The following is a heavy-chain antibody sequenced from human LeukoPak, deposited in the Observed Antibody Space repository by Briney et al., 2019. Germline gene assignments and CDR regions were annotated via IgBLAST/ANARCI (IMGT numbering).Heavy chain of an antibody. J-gene: IGHJ4*02. CDR3: ARLQGVSTFDY. CDR1: GFTFSSNG. V-gene: IGHV3-33*01. D-gene: IGHD5/OR15-5a*01. Sequence: PGGSLRLSCAASGFTFSSNGMQWVRQAPGKGLEWVALIWYDGSKKYYADSVKGRFTISRDNSENTPYLQLNSLRAEDTAIYYCARLQGVSTFDYWGQGTLVTVSS. CDR2: IWYDGSKK.